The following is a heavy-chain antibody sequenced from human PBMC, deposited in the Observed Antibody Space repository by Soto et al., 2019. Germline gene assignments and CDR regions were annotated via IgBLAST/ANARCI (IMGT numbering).Heavy chain of an antibody. D-gene: IGHD3-10*01. V-gene: IGHV3-30*03. CDR2: ISYDGSNK. Sequence: WWSLRPSCSASVFTFSSYGMHWVRQAPGKGLEWVAVISYDGSNKYYADSVKGRFTISRDNSKNTLYLQMNSLRAEDTAVYYCATQTSGSYYNGYYFDYWGQGTLVTVSS. CDR1: VFTFSSYG. CDR3: ATQTSGSYYNGYYFDY. J-gene: IGHJ4*02.